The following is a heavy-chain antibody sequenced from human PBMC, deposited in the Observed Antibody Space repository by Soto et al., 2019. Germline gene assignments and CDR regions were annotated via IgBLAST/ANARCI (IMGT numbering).Heavy chain of an antibody. CDR2: ISYDGSNK. J-gene: IGHJ4*02. V-gene: IGHV3-30*03. Sequence: QVPLVESGGGVVQPGRSLRLSCAAAGFTFSSYGMHWVRQAPGTGLEWVAVISYDGSNKYYADSVKGRFTISRDNSKNTLYLQMNSLRAEDTAVYYCARPQWLRPNYFDYWGQGSLVTVSS. CDR3: ARPQWLRPNYFDY. D-gene: IGHD5-12*01. CDR1: GFTFSSYG.